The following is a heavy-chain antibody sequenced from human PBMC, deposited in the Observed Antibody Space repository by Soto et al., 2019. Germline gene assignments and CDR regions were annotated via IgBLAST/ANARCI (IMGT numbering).Heavy chain of an antibody. J-gene: IGHJ6*02. Sequence: QVQLQESGPGLVKPSQTLSLTCTVSGGSISSGGYYWSWIRQHPGKGLEWIGYIYYSGSTYYNPSLKSRFTISVDTSKNRFSLKLSSVTAADTAVYYCARFWRGPAAIYYYYGMDVWGQGTTVTVSS. D-gene: IGHD2-2*01. CDR1: GGSISSGGYY. V-gene: IGHV4-31*03. CDR3: ARFWRGPAAIYYYYGMDV. CDR2: IYYSGST.